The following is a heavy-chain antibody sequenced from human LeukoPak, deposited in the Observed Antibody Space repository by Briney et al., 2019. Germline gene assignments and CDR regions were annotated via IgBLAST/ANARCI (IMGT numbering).Heavy chain of an antibody. D-gene: IGHD5-18*01. J-gene: IGHJ3*02. CDR2: INWNGGSR. Sequence: GGSLRLSCAASGYTFDDYGMSWVRQAPAKGLEWVSGINWNGGSRGYADSVKGRFTISRDNAKNSLYLQMNSLRAEDPALCYCARGTLYSYAFDIWGQGTMVTVSS. CDR3: ARGTLYSYAFDI. V-gene: IGHV3-20*04. CDR1: GYTFDDYG.